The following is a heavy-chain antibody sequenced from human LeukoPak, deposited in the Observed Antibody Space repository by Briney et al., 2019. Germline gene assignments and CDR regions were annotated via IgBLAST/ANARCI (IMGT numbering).Heavy chain of an antibody. CDR1: GFTFSSYW. Sequence: GGSLRLSCAASGFTFSSYWMSWVRQAPGKGLEWVAVISYDGSNKYYADSVKGRFTISRDNSKNTLYLQMNSLRAEDTAVYYCARDFGFLPSDYWGQGTLVTVSS. CDR2: ISYDGSNK. V-gene: IGHV3-30*03. J-gene: IGHJ4*02. CDR3: ARDFGFLPSDY. D-gene: IGHD3-3*01.